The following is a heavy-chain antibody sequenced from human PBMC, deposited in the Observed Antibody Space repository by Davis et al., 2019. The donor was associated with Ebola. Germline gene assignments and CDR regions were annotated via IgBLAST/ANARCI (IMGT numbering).Heavy chain of an antibody. CDR1: GGSISSYY. D-gene: IGHD3-3*01. Sequence: SETLSLTCTVSGGSISSYYWSWIRQPPGKGLEWIGYVYYNGGTNYNPSLKSRVTISVDTSKNQFSLKLSSVTAADTAVYYCARDSQFLEWLLRESYGMDVWGQGTTVTVSS. CDR2: VYYNGGT. V-gene: IGHV4-59*12. CDR3: ARDSQFLEWLLRESYGMDV. J-gene: IGHJ6*02.